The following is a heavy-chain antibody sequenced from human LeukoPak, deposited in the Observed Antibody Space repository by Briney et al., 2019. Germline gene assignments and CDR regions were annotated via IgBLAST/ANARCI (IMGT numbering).Heavy chain of an antibody. J-gene: IGHJ3*02. CDR2: IYHSGST. CDR3: ARVAGSSYDPYDAFDI. Sequence: SETLSLTCTVSDYSISSGYYWGWIRQPPGKGLEWIGSIYHSGSTYYNPSLKSRVTISVDTSKNQFSLKLSSVTAADTAVYYCARVAGSSYDPYDAFDIWGQGTMVTVSS. V-gene: IGHV4-38-2*02. CDR1: DYSISSGYY. D-gene: IGHD3-22*01.